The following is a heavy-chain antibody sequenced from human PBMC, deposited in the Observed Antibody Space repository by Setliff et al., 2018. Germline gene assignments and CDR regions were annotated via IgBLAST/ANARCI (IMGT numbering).Heavy chain of an antibody. Sequence: LSLTCSASGVDVIERLYYWSWVRQSPGKGLEWIGTRYYTGTTFYNPSLESRVAVSLDASEKKFSLNLRSVTTADTAVYYCARGGTTLTSYDYWGQGTLVTAPQ. J-gene: IGHJ4*02. CDR1: GVDVIERLYY. D-gene: IGHD4-4*01. CDR3: ARGGTTLTSYDY. V-gene: IGHV4-39*01. CDR2: RYYTGTT.